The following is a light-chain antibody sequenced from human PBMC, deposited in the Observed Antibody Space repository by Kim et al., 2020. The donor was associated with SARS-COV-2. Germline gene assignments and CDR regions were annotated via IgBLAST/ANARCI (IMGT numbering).Light chain of an antibody. V-gene: IGLV3-19*01. Sequence: ALGQTVRSTCQRDGLRSYYASWYQQKPGQAPVLVIYGKNNRPSGVPDRFSGSSSGNTASSTITGAQAEDEDADYCSSPDSSGNHRVFGTGTKVTVL. CDR3: SSPDSSGNHRV. CDR1: GLRSYY. J-gene: IGLJ1*01. CDR2: GKN.